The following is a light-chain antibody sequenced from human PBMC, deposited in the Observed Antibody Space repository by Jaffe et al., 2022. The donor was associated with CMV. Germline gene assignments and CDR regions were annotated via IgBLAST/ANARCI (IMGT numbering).Light chain of an antibody. V-gene: IGKV1-5*03. J-gene: IGKJ1*01. CDR3: QQYNSYPWT. CDR1: QSVRSW. CDR2: RAS. Sequence: DIQMTQSPSTLSASVGDRVTITCRASQSVRSWLAWYQQRPGQAPKLLIYRASNLEDGVPSSVSGSGSGTEFTLTISSLQPDDFGTYYCQQYNSYPWTFGQGTKVEVK.